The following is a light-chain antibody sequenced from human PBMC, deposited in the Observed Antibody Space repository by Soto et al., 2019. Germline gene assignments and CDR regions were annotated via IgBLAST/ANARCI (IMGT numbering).Light chain of an antibody. J-gene: IGLJ2*01. CDR3: LLYYGGAVI. Sequence: QAVVTQEPSLTVSPGGTVTLTCASSTGAVTSGHYTNWLQQKPGQAPRALIYSTDTKHSWTPARFSGSLLGGKAALTLSGAQPEDEADYYSLLYYGGAVIFGGGTKLTVL. V-gene: IGLV7-43*01. CDR2: STD. CDR1: TGAVTSGHY.